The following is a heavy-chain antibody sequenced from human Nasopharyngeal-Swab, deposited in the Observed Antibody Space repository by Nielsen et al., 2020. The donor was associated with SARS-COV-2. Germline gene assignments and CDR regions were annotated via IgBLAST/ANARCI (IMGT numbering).Heavy chain of an antibody. Sequence: KVSCKGSGYSFTSYWIGWVRQMPGKGLEWMGIIYPGDSDTRYSPSFQGQVTISADKSISTAYLQWSSLKASDTAMYYCARGLIAAVGIFDYWGQGTLVTVYS. V-gene: IGHV5-51*01. J-gene: IGHJ4*02. D-gene: IGHD6-13*01. CDR1: GYSFTSYW. CDR3: ARGLIAAVGIFDY. CDR2: IYPGDSDT.